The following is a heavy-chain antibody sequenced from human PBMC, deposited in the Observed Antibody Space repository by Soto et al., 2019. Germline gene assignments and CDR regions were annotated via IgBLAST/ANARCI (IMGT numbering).Heavy chain of an antibody. D-gene: IGHD1-26*01. Sequence: QVQLVQSGAEVKKPGSSVKVSCKASGGTFSSYAISWVRQAPGQGLEWMGGIIPIFGTANYAQKFQGRVTITADESTSTAYMELSSLRSEDTAVYYCARTPTTLVVGAPSVLYYFDYWGQGTLVTVSS. V-gene: IGHV1-69*01. CDR3: ARTPTTLVVGAPSVLYYFDY. CDR1: GGTFSSYA. CDR2: IIPIFGTA. J-gene: IGHJ4*02.